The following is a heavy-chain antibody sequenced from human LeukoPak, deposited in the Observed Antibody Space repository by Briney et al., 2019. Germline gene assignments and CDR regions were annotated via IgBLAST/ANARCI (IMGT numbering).Heavy chain of an antibody. CDR1: GGSFSGYY. J-gene: IGHJ3*01. V-gene: IGHV4-34*01. CDR2: INHSGST. D-gene: IGHD3-3*01. CDR3: ARDRSGYYPFDALDL. Sequence: PSETLSLTCAVYGGSFSGYYWSWIRQPPGKGLEWIGEINHSGSTNYNPSLKSRVTISVDTSKNQFSLKLSSVTAADTAVYYCARDRSGYYPFDALDLWGQGTMVTVSS.